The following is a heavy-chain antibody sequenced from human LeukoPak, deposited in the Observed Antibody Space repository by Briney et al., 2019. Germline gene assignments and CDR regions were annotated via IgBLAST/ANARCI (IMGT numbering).Heavy chain of an antibody. CDR2: FDPEDGET. Sequence: ASVKVSCKVSGYTLTELSMHWVRQALGKGLEWMGGFDPEDGETIYAQKFQGRVTMTEDTSTDTAYMELSSLKSEDTAVYYCATGPAGSPDYWGQGTLVTVSS. D-gene: IGHD6-13*01. J-gene: IGHJ4*02. V-gene: IGHV1-24*01. CDR3: ATGPAGSPDY. CDR1: GYTLTELS.